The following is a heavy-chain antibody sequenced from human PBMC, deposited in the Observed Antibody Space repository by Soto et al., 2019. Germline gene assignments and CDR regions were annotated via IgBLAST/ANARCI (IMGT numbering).Heavy chain of an antibody. Sequence: QVRLVQSGAEVKKPGASVKVSCKASGYTFTSYGISWVRQAPGQGLEWVGWISGYDGNTDYAHKFEGRVTMTTDTTTNTANIDLRTLRPDDTPVYYFARHNSQSPNWFAPLGQGTPVTLFS. V-gene: IGHV1-18*01. CDR3: ARHNSQSPNWFAP. CDR1: GYTFTSYG. CDR2: ISGYDGNT. J-gene: IGHJ5*02. D-gene: IGHD1-1*01.